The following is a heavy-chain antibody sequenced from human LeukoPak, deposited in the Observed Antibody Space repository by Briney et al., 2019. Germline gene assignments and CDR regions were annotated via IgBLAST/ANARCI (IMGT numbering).Heavy chain of an antibody. CDR3: ASESAADDAFDI. D-gene: IGHD6-25*01. CDR2: IIPIFGTA. CDR1: GGTFSSYA. V-gene: IGHV1-69*13. J-gene: IGHJ3*02. Sequence: SVKVSCKASGGTFSSYAISWVRQAPGQGLEWMGGIIPIFGTANYAQKFQGRVTITADESTSTAYMELSSLRSEDTAVYYCASESAADDAFDIWGQGTMVIVSS.